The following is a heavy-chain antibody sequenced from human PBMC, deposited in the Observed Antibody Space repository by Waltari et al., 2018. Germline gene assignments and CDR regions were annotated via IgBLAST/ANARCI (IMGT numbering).Heavy chain of an antibody. V-gene: IGHV3-7*01. CDR1: GFTFRNFY. CDR3: VRDGLIHAADY. CDR2: INGDGSAK. Sequence: EVQLVESGGNLVQPGGSLGLSCVAVGFTFRNFYLMWVRQAPGKGLEWVANINGDGSAKNYMDSVRGRFTISRDNAKNSVYMQLNSLRDDDTAVYYCVRDGLIHAADYWGQGTLVSVSS. J-gene: IGHJ4*02. D-gene: IGHD2-15*01.